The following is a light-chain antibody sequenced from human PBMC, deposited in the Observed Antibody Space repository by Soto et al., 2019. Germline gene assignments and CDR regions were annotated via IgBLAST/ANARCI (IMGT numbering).Light chain of an antibody. Sequence: QSVLTQPPSASASPGQSVTISCSGSSSNIGSNTVNWYQQLPGTAPKLLIYGNNQRPSGVPDRFSGSKSGTSASLAISGLQSEDEADYYCAAWEDSLSGPVFGGGTKLTVL. CDR2: GNN. J-gene: IGLJ3*02. CDR1: SSNIGSNT. V-gene: IGLV1-44*01. CDR3: AAWEDSLSGPV.